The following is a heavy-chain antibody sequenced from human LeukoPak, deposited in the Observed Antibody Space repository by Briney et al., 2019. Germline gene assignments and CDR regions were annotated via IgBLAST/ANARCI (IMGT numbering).Heavy chain of an antibody. D-gene: IGHD3-22*01. CDR1: GFTFSSYA. CDR3: ARVTRDSLRFTTNYFDY. V-gene: IGHV3-30-3*01. J-gene: IGHJ4*02. CDR2: ISYDGNNK. Sequence: PGRSLRLSCAASGFTFSSYAMHWVRQVPGKGLEWVAVISYDGNNKYYADSVKGRFTISRDNSKNTLYLQMNSLRAEDTAVYYCARVTRDSLRFTTNYFDYWGQGTLVTVSS.